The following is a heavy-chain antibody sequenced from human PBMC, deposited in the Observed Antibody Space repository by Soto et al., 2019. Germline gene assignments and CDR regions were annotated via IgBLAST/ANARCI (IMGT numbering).Heavy chain of an antibody. J-gene: IGHJ4*02. CDR2: INAGNGNT. CDR3: ERDRKWLVYYFDY. D-gene: IGHD6-19*01. Sequence: ASVKVSCKASGYTFTSYAMHWVRQAPGQRLEWMGWINAGNGNTKYSQKFQGRVTITRDTSASTAYMELSSLRSEDTAVYYCERDRKWLVYYFDYWGQGTLVTVSS. V-gene: IGHV1-3*01. CDR1: GYTFTSYA.